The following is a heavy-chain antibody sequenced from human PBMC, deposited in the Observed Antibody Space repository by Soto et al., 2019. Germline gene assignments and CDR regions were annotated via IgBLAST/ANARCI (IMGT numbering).Heavy chain of an antibody. CDR1: GGSISSSNW. CDR2: IYHSGST. CDR3: ARGRLRCFGEDEQVLDV. D-gene: IGHD3-10*01. Sequence: QVQLQESGPGLVKPSGTLSLTCAVSGGSISSSNWWSWVRQPPGKGLEWIGEIYHSGSTNYNPSRKSRVTISVDKSKNQFSMKLSSVTAADTAVYYCARGRLRCFGEDEQVLDVWGQVTTVTVSS. V-gene: IGHV4-4*02. J-gene: IGHJ6*02.